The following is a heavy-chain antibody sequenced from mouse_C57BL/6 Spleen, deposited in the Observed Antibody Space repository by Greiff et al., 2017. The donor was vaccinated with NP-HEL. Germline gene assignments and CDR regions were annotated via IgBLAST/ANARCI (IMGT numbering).Heavy chain of an antibody. V-gene: IGHV1-52*01. J-gene: IGHJ3*01. CDR1: GYTFTSYW. CDR3: ARGGGPSWFAY. Sequence: QVQLKQPGAELVRPGSSVKLSCKASGYTFTSYWMHWVKQRPIQGLEWIGNIDPSDSETHYTQKFKDKATLTVDKSSSKAYMQLSSLTSEDSAVYYCARGGGPSWFAYWGQGTLVTVSA. CDR2: IDPSDSET.